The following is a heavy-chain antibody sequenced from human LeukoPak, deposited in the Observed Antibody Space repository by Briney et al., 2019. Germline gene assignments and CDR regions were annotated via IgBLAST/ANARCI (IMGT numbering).Heavy chain of an antibody. CDR2: IYYSGST. Sequence: SETLSLTCTVSGGSISSYYWSWIRQLPGKGLEWIGYIYYSGSTNYNPSLKSRVTISVDTSKNQFSLKLSSVTAADTAVYYCARGTPAHYDFWSGPTSLYYYYGMDVWGQGTTVTVSS. CDR3: ARGTPAHYDFWSGPTSLYYYYGMDV. V-gene: IGHV4-59*01. J-gene: IGHJ6*02. CDR1: GGSISSYY. D-gene: IGHD3-3*01.